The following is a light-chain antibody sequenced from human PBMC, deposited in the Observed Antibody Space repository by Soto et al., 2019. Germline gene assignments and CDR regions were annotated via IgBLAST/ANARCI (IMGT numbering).Light chain of an antibody. V-gene: IGKV3-20*01. Sequence: EIVLTQSPGTLSLSPGERAALCCRGSQSVSSSSLAWFQQKPGQAPRLLIYGASSRATGIPDRFSGSGSGTDFTLTISRLEPEDFAVYHCQQYGRSPLTFGGGTKVDI. CDR3: QQYGRSPLT. J-gene: IGKJ4*01. CDR2: GAS. CDR1: QSVSSSS.